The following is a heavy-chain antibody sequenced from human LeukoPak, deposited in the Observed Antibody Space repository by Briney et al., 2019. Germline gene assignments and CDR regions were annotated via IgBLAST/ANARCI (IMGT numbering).Heavy chain of an antibody. J-gene: IGHJ4*02. D-gene: IGHD3-16*01. CDR2: ISAYNGNT. CDR3: ARQGYAGYFDY. V-gene: IGHV1-18*01. Sequence: VASMKVSCKASGYTFTSYGISWVRQAPGQGLEWMGWISAYNGNTNYAQKLQGRVTMTTDTSTSTAYMELRSLRSGDTAVYYCARQGYAGYFDYWGQGTLVTVSS. CDR1: GYTFTSYG.